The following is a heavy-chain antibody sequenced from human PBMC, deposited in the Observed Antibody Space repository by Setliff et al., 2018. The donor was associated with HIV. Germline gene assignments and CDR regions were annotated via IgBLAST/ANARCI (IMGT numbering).Heavy chain of an antibody. CDR1: GFTFSDYS. Sequence: GGSLRLSCAASGFTFSDYSMSWVRQAPGKGLEWVSYISSSSSTIYYADSVKGRFTISRDNAKNILYLQMNSLRAEDTAVYFCAAWSSAKYGDWGQGTLVTVSS. V-gene: IGHV3-48*04. CDR3: AAWSSAKYGD. D-gene: IGHD3-22*01. J-gene: IGHJ4*02. CDR2: ISSSSSTI.